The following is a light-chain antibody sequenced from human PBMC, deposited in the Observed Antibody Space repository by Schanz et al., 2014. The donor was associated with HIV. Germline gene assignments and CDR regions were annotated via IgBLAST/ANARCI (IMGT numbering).Light chain of an antibody. Sequence: QSVLTQPPSVSGAPGQRVTISCTGSSSNIGAGYDVHWYQQLPGTAPKLLISGNNNRPSGVPDRFSGSKSGTAASLAISGLQAEDEADYYCLSYDNSLTAYVFGAGTKLTVL. CDR1: SSNIGAGYD. J-gene: IGLJ1*01. CDR3: LSYDNSLTAYV. V-gene: IGLV1-40*01. CDR2: GNN.